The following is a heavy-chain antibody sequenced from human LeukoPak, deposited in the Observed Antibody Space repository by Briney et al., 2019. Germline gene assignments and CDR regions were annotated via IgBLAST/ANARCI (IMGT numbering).Heavy chain of an antibody. CDR2: LYSDGNT. CDR3: ARGVEPLAANTLAY. Sequence: TWGSLRLSCAASGFTVITNDMTWVRQAPGKGLEWVSVLYSDGNTKYADSVQGRFTISRDYSKNTLYLEMNSLSPDDTAVYYCARGVEPLAANTLAYWGQGTLVTVSS. D-gene: IGHD1-14*01. J-gene: IGHJ4*02. CDR1: GFTVITND. V-gene: IGHV3-53*01.